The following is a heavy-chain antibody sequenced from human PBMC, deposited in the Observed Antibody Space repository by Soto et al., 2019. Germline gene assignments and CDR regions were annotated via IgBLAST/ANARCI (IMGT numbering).Heavy chain of an antibody. CDR3: ARVGNSAQYNWYFDL. V-gene: IGHV4-30-2*01. Sequence: QLQLQESGSGLVKPSQTLSLTCAVSGGSISSGGYSWSWIRQPPGKGLEWIGYIYHSGSTYYNPSLKSRVTISVDRSKNQFSLKLSSVTAADTAVYYCARVGNSAQYNWYFDLWGRGTLVTVSS. J-gene: IGHJ2*01. CDR1: GGSISSGGYS. CDR2: IYHSGST. D-gene: IGHD4-4*01.